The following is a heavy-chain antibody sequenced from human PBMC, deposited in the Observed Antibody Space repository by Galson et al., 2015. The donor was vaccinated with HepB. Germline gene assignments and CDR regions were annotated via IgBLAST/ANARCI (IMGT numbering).Heavy chain of an antibody. CDR1: GGSISSSNG. CDR2: IYHSGNT. J-gene: IGHJ3*02. V-gene: IGHV4-4*02. D-gene: IGHD3-3*01. Sequence: SETLSLTCAVSGGSISSSNGWSWVRQPPGKGLEWIGEIYHSGNTNYNPSLKSRVTISVDKSKNQFSLRLSSVTAADTAVYYCARSWFLEWLNAFDIWGQGTVVTVSS. CDR3: ARSWFLEWLNAFDI.